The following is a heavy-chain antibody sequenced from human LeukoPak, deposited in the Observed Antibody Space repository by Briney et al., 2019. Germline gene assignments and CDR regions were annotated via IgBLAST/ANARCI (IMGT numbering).Heavy chain of an antibody. CDR2: INHSGST. CDR3: ARNDKQLVPLVRYWYFDL. J-gene: IGHJ2*01. CDR1: GFTFSSYW. Sequence: GSLRLSCAASGFTFSSYWMHWVRQPPGKGLEWIGEINHSGSTNYNPSLKSRVTISVDTSKNQFSLKLSSVTAADTAVYYCARNDKQLVPLVRYWYFDLWGRGTLVTVSS. V-gene: IGHV4-34*01. D-gene: IGHD6-6*01.